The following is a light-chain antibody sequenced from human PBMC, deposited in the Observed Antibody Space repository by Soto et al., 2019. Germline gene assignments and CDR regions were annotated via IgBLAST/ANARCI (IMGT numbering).Light chain of an antibody. J-gene: IGKJ3*01. CDR3: QHYGISPFS. V-gene: IGKV3-20*01. CDR2: GAS. Sequence: EIVLTQSPGTLSLSPGDRATLSCRASQHVPSSSLAWYQQKPGQAPRLLIYGASSGGTGVPDRFSGSGSGTDFTLTISRLEPEDFAVYYCQHYGISPFSFGPGTKVDV. CDR1: QHVPSSS.